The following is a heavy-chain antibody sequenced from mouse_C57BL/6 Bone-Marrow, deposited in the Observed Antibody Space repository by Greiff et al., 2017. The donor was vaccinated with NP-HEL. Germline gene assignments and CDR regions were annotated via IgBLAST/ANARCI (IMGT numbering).Heavy chain of an antibody. Sequence: QVQLQQSGAELVRPGASVTLSCKASGYTFTDYEMHWVKQTPVHGLEWIGAIDPETGGTAYNQKFKGKAILTADKSSSTAYMELRSLTSEDSAVYYCTRSLTGRGYFDVWGTGTTVTVSS. V-gene: IGHV1-15*01. CDR2: IDPETGGT. CDR3: TRSLTGRGYFDV. CDR1: GYTFTDYE. J-gene: IGHJ1*03. D-gene: IGHD4-1*01.